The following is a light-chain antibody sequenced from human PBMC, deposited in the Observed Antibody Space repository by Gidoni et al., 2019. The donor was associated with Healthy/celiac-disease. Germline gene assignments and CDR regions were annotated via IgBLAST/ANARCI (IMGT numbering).Light chain of an antibody. CDR2: DAA. CDR1: QSVSSY. Sequence: EIVLTQSPATLSLSPGEQASLSCRASQSVSSYLAWYQQKPGQAPRLLISDAANRATGIPARFSGSGCGTDFTLTISSLEPEDFAVYYCQQRSNWPPLTFGGGTKVEIK. CDR3: QQRSNWPPLT. V-gene: IGKV3-11*01. J-gene: IGKJ4*01.